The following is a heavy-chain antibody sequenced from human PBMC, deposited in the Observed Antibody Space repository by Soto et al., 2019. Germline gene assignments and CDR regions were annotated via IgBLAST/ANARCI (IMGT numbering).Heavy chain of an antibody. CDR1: GGSISSGGYS. J-gene: IGHJ4*02. D-gene: IGHD4-17*01. V-gene: IGHV4-30-2*01. CDR3: ARPQTTVTSYDY. CDR2: IYHSGST. Sequence: SETLSLTCAVYGGSISSGGYSWRWIRQPPGKGLEWIGYIYHSGSTYYNPSLKSRVTISVDRSKNQFSLKLSSVTAADTAVYYCARPQTTVTSYDYWGQGTLVTVSS.